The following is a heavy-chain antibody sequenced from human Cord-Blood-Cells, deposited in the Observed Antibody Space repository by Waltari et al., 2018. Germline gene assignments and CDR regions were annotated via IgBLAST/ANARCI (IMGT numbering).Heavy chain of an antibody. J-gene: IGHJ4*02. Sequence: QVQLVESGGGVVQPGRSLRLSCAASGFTFSSSGMHWVRQAPGKGLEWVAVIWYDGSNKYYADSVKGRFTISRDNSKNTLYLQMNSLRAEDTAVYYCARDEPGYSSSWTSFDYWGQGTLVTVSS. CDR2: IWYDGSNK. V-gene: IGHV3-33*01. D-gene: IGHD6-13*01. CDR3: ARDEPGYSSSWTSFDY. CDR1: GFTFSSSG.